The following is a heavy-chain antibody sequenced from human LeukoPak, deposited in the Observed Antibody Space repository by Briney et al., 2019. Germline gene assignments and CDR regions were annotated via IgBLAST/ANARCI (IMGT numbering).Heavy chain of an antibody. CDR2: VSGSGGST. CDR3: AKDLDIVATITGN. Sequence: GGSLRLSRADSGFTFSSYAMSWVRQAPGKGLEKVSGVSGSGGSTYYADSGKGRFTISRDNSKNTLYLQMNSLRAEDTAVYYCAKDLDIVATITGNWGQGTLVTVSS. CDR1: GFTFSSYA. J-gene: IGHJ4*02. V-gene: IGHV3-23*01. D-gene: IGHD5-12*01.